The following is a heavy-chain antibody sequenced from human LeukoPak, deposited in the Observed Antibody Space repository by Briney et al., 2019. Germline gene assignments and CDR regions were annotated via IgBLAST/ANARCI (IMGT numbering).Heavy chain of an antibody. D-gene: IGHD3-16*02. J-gene: IGHJ3*02. CDR3: AKVLYDYLWGSYRHDAFDI. CDR1: GFTFSNYA. V-gene: IGHV3-23*01. CDR2: ISGSAGST. Sequence: GSLRLSCAASGFTFSNYAMSWVRQAPGKGLEWDSAISGSAGSTYYADSVKGRFTISRDNSKNTLYLQMNSLRAEDTAVYYCAKVLYDYLWGSYRHDAFDIWGQGTMVTVSS.